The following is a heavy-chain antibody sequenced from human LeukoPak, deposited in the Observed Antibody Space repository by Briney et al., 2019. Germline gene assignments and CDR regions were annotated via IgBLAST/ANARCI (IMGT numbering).Heavy chain of an antibody. V-gene: IGHV1-2*02. CDR2: IYPKSGGT. CDR1: GYTFADYY. J-gene: IGHJ5*02. D-gene: IGHD3-9*01. Sequence: ASVKVSCRASGYTFADYYIHWVRQAPGQGLEWMGWIYPKSGGTNSAQKFQGRVTMTRDTSISTAYMELSRLKFDDTAVYYCARVSTSGYRDWLDPWGQGTLVTVSS. CDR3: ARVSTSGYRDWLDP.